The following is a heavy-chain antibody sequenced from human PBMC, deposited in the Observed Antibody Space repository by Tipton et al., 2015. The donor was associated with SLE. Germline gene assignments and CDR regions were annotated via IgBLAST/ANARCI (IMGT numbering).Heavy chain of an antibody. CDR3: AREGRGTPDY. J-gene: IGHJ4*02. CDR2: ISSSGSTI. V-gene: IGHV3-11*04. D-gene: IGHD5-24*01. CDR1: GFTVSSNY. Sequence: SLRLSCAASGFTVSSNYMSWVRQAPGKGLEWVSSISSSGSTIYYADSVKGRFTISRDNAKNSLYLQMNSLRAEDTAVYYCAREGRGTPDYWGQGTLVTVSS.